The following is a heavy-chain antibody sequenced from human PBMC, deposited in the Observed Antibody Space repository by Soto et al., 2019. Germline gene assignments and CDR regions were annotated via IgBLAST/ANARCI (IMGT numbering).Heavy chain of an antibody. CDR2: ISSSSSTI. V-gene: IGHV3-48*01. Sequence: EVQLVESGGGLVQPGGSLRLSCAASGFTFSSYSMTWVRQAPGKGLEWVSYISSSSSTIYYADSVKGRFTISRDNAKNSLYLQMNSLRAEDTAVYYCARGAYLNWFDPWGQGTLVTVSS. CDR1: GFTFSSYS. CDR3: ARGAYLNWFDP. J-gene: IGHJ5*02.